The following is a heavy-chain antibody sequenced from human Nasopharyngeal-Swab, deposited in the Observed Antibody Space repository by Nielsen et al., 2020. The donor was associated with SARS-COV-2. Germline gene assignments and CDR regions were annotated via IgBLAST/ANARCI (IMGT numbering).Heavy chain of an antibody. CDR3: VVGFLEWFGTYGMDV. V-gene: IGHV1-69*13. CDR2: IIPIFGTA. CDR1: GGTFSSYA. J-gene: IGHJ6*02. D-gene: IGHD3-3*01. Sequence: SVKVSCKASGGTFSSYAISWVRQAPGQGLEWMGGIIPIFGTANYAQKFQGRVTITADESTSTAYMELSSLRSEDTAVYYCVVGFLEWFGTYGMDVWGQGTTVTVSS.